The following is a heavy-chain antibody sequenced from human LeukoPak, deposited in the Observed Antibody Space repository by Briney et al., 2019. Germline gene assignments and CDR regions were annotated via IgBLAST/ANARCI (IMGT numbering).Heavy chain of an antibody. J-gene: IGHJ4*02. D-gene: IGHD1-1*01. V-gene: IGHV3-23*01. Sequence: GGSLRLSCAASGFTFSSYAMSWVRQAPGKGLEWVSAISGSGGSTYYADSVKGRFTISRDNAKNSLYLQMNSLRAEDTAVYYCARASNGAPDYWGQGTPVTVSS. CDR3: ARASNGAPDY. CDR1: GFTFSSYA. CDR2: ISGSGGST.